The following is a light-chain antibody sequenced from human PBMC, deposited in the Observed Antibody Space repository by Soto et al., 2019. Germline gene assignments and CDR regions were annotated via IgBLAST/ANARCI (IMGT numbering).Light chain of an antibody. V-gene: IGKV3-11*01. J-gene: IGKJ2*01. CDR3: QQRSNWPPYT. CDR2: DAS. CDR1: QSVSSY. Sequence: EIVLTQSPATLSLSPGERATLSCRASQSVSSYFAWYQQKPGQATRLLIYDASNRATGIPARFSGSGSGTDFTLTISSLEPEDFAVYYCQQRSNWPPYTFGQGTKLEIK.